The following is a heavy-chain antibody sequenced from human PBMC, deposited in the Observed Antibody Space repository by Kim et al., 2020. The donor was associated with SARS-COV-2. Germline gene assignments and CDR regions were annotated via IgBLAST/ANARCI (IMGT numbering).Heavy chain of an antibody. V-gene: IGHV4-39*01. CDR1: GGSISSSSYY. J-gene: IGHJ4*02. CDR2: IYYSGST. D-gene: IGHD6-19*01. CDR3: ARLMLWLGGTDYFDY. Sequence: SETLSLTCTVSGGSISSSSYYWGWIRQPPGKGLEWIGSIYYSGSTYYNPSLKSRVTISVDTSKNQFSLKLSSVTAADTAVYYCARLMLWLGGTDYFDYWGQGTLVTVSS.